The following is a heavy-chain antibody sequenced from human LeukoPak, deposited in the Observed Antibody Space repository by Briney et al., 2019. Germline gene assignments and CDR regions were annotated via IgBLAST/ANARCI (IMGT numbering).Heavy chain of an antibody. V-gene: IGHV3-15*01. J-gene: IGHJ6*04. D-gene: IGHD4-17*01. CDR3: TSTGAFHGMDV. CDR1: GFTFSNAW. Sequence: GGSLRLSCAASGFTFSNAWMSWVRQAPGKGLEWVGRIKSKTDGGTTDYAAPVKGRFTFSRDDSKNTLYLQMNSLKTEDTAVYYCTSTGAFHGMDVWGKGTTVTVSS. CDR2: IKSKTDGGTT.